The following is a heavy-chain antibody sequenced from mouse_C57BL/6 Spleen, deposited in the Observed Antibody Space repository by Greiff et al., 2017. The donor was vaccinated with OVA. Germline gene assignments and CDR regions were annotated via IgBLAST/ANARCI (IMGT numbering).Heavy chain of an antibody. CDR3: ARSYSMYYLDY. D-gene: IGHD2-12*01. CDR1: GFTFTDYY. J-gene: IGHJ2*01. V-gene: IGHV7-3*01. Sequence: EVMLVESGGGLVQPGGSLSLSCAASGFTFTDYYMSWVRQPPGKALEWLGFIRNKANGYTTEYSASVKGRFTISRDNSQSILYLQMNALRAEDSATYYCARSYSMYYLDYWGQGTTLTVSS. CDR2: IRNKANGYTT.